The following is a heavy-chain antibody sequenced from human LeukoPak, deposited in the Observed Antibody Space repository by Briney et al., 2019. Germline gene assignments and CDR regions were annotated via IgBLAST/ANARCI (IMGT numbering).Heavy chain of an antibody. CDR3: AVTKSGYSYGSPSYYFDY. CDR1: GGTFSSYT. D-gene: IGHD5-18*01. CDR2: IIPILGIA. J-gene: IGHJ4*02. Sequence: ASVKVSCKASGGTFSSYTISWVRQAPGQGVEGMGRIIPILGIANYTQKFQGRVTITADKSPSTAYMELSSLRSEDTAVYYCAVTKSGYSYGSPSYYFDYWGQGTLVTVSS. V-gene: IGHV1-69*02.